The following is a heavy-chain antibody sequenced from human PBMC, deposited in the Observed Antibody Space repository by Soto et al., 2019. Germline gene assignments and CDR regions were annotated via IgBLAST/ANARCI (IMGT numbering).Heavy chain of an antibody. V-gene: IGHV4-30-2*01. J-gene: IGHJ5*02. D-gene: IGHD2-8*01. Sequence: SETRSLDCCVCDECVTRWGFSWSWIRQPPGKGLEWIGFISPSGSPAYNPSLKSRVTISVDRSNNQISLELSSVTAADTAVYYCARGVLAWGPGTLVTVSS. CDR2: ISPSGSP. CDR1: DECVTRWGFS. CDR3: ARGVLA.